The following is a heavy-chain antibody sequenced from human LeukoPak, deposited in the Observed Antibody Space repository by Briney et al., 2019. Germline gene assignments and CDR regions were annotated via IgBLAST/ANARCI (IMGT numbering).Heavy chain of an antibody. D-gene: IGHD6-13*01. Sequence: GGSLRLSCAASGFIFSSYGMSCVRQAPGKGLEWVSTISGSGGSTYYADSVKGRFTISRDNSKNTLYLQMNSLRAEDTAVYYCARGIAAAANTDRLDPWGQRTLVTVSS. CDR2: ISGSGGST. J-gene: IGHJ5*02. V-gene: IGHV3-23*01. CDR1: GFIFSSYG. CDR3: ARGIAAAANTDRLDP.